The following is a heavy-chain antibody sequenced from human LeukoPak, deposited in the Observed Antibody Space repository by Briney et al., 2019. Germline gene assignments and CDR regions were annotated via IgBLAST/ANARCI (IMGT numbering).Heavy chain of an antibody. J-gene: IGHJ4*02. CDR3: ARGSMMYYYDSSGYLTAFFDY. V-gene: IGHV4-59*01. D-gene: IGHD3-22*01. Sequence: PSETLSLTCSVSDGSINSYYWNWIRRPPGKGLEWIGYIYYNGDTNYSPSLKSRVTMSVDTSKNLFSLKVSSVTAADTAVYYCARGSMMYYYDSSGYLTAFFDYWGQGTLVTVSS. CDR2: IYYNGDT. CDR1: DGSINSYY.